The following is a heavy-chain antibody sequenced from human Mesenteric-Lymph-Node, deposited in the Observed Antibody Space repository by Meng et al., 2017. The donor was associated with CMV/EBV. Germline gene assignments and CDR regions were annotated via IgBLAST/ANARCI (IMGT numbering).Heavy chain of an antibody. CDR3: ARDGVVCGDTTCRGFYS. V-gene: IGHV1-2*02. Sequence: ASVKVSCKASGYTFTSYYMHWVRQAPGQGLEWMEWVNPNRGDTNYAQKFQGRVTMTRDPSISTAYMELSGLRSDDTAVYYCARDGVVCGDTTCRGFYSWGQGTLVTVSS. J-gene: IGHJ5*02. CDR1: GYTFTSYY. CDR2: VNPNRGDT. D-gene: IGHD2-21*01.